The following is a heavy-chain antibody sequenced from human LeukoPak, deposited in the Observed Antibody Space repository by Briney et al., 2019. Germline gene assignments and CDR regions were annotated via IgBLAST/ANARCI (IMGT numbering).Heavy chain of an antibody. D-gene: IGHD6-19*01. CDR3: AKDLGQWPPYFDY. V-gene: IGHV3-30*02. CDR1: GFTFSSYG. Sequence: PGGSLRLSCAASGFTFSSYGMHWVRQAPGQGLEWVAFIRDDGSNKYYADSVKGRFTISRDNSKNTLYLQMNSLRAEDTAVYYCAKDLGQWPPYFDYWGQGTLVTVSS. J-gene: IGHJ4*02. CDR2: IRDDGSNK.